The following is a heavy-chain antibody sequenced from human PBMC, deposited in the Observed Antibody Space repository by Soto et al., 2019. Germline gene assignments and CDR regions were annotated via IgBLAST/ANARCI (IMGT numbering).Heavy chain of an antibody. CDR2: TSYDGGKN. J-gene: IGHJ4*02. V-gene: IGHV3-30*03. D-gene: IGHD3-10*01. CDR3: ARVKSSGAAKYFIDY. CDR1: GFTFQNYS. Sequence: QVQLVESGGGVVQPGRSLRLSCAASGFTFQNYSMHWVRQAPGKGLEWVAVTSYDGGKNFYADSVKGRFTISRDNSKNTLYLQMNSLRAGDTAIYYCARVKSSGAAKYFIDYWGQGPLVTVSS.